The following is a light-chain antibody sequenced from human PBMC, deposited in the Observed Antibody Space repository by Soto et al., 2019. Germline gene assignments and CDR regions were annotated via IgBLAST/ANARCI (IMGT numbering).Light chain of an antibody. CDR3: CSYTTSNTRQIV. Sequence: QSALTQPASVSGSPGQSITISCTGTSSDVGGDNYVSWYQQQRGKAPQFMIYDVTNRPSGVSNRFSGSKSGNTAALTISGLQAEDEDDYYCCSYTTSNTRQIVFGTGTKVTVL. CDR2: DVT. V-gene: IGLV2-14*01. J-gene: IGLJ1*01. CDR1: SSDVGGDNY.